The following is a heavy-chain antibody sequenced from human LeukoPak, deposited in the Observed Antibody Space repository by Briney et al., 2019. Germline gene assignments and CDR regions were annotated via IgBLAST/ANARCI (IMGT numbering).Heavy chain of an antibody. D-gene: IGHD3-10*01. J-gene: IGHJ6*02. CDR2: ISGSSSYI. Sequence: PGGSLRLSCATSGFTFNKYSINWVRQAPGKGLEWASSISGSSSYIYYADSVKGRFTISRDNAQNSLYLQMNSLRAEDTAVYYCARSIKLEFYYGSGTDYYGMDVWGQGTTVTVSS. CDR3: ARSIKLEFYYGSGTDYYGMDV. V-gene: IGHV3-21*06. CDR1: GFTFNKYS.